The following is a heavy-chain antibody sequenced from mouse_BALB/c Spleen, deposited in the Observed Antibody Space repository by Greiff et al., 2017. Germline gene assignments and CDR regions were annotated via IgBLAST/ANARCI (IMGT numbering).Heavy chain of an antibody. J-gene: IGHJ3*01. CDR2: IDPENGDT. Sequence: EVKLVESGAELVRSGASVKLSCTASGFNIKDYYMHWVKQRPEQGLEWIGWIDPENGDTEYAPKFQGKATMTADTSSNTAYLQLSSLTSEDTAVYYCNAYGNYVAYWGQGTLVTVSA. CDR1: GFNIKDYY. CDR3: NAYGNYVAY. V-gene: IGHV14-4*02. D-gene: IGHD2-1*01.